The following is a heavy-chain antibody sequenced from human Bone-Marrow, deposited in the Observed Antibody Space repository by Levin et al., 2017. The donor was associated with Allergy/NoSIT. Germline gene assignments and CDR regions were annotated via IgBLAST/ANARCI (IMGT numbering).Heavy chain of an antibody. CDR3: AKDIYAWAFDS. CDR1: GFTFSGNA. J-gene: IGHJ3*02. D-gene: IGHD2/OR15-2a*01. V-gene: IGHV3-23*01. CDR2: IGGDQRT. Sequence: GESLKISCAASGFTFSGNAMSWVRQAPGKGLEWVSGIGGDQRTHYADSVKGRFTISRDNYKNMLYLQMNSLRAEDTALYYCAKDIYAWAFDSWGQWTMVTVSS.